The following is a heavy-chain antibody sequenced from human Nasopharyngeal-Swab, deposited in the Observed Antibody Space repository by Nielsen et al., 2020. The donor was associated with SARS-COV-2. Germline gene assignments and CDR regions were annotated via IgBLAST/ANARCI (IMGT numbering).Heavy chain of an antibody. Sequence: WVRQAPGQGLEWMGWISAYNGRTYYAQKFQGRVTMTTDTSTSTAYMDQRSLRSDDTAVYYCARDPRGPDYWGQGTLVTVSS. CDR2: ISAYNGRT. CDR3: ARDPRGPDY. D-gene: IGHD6-25*01. J-gene: IGHJ4*02. V-gene: IGHV1-18*01.